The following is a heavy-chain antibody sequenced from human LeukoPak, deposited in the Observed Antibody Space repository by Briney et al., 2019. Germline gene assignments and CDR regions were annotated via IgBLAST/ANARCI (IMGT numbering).Heavy chain of an antibody. Sequence: GASVKVSCKASGYTFNSYSITWVRQAPGQGLEWMGWISAYNGNTNYAQKLQGRVTMTTDTSTSTAYMELRSLRSDDTAVYYCARKTRGQHYDILTGYYNGGYYFDYWGQGTLVTVSS. D-gene: IGHD3-9*01. CDR3: ARKTRGQHYDILTGYYNGGYYFDY. V-gene: IGHV1-18*01. CDR1: GYTFNSYS. CDR2: ISAYNGNT. J-gene: IGHJ4*02.